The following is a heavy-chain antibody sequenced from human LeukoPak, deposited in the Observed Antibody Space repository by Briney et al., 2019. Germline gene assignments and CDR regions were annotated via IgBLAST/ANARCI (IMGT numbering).Heavy chain of an antibody. CDR1: GGSFSGYY. CDR3: ASRILRWKYFQH. CDR2: INHSGST. D-gene: IGHD4-23*01. J-gene: IGHJ1*01. V-gene: IGHV4-34*01. Sequence: PSETLSLTCAVYGGSFSGYYWSWIRQPPGKGLEWIGEINHSGSTNYNPSLKSRVTISVDTSKNQFSLKLSSVTAADTAVYYCASRILRWKYFQHWGQGTLVTVSS.